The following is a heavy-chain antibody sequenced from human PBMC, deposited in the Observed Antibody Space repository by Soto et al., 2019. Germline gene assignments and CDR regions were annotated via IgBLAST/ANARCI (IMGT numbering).Heavy chain of an antibody. J-gene: IGHJ4*02. CDR1: GVSIGSHDW. CDR2: SHQSGNT. CDR3: ATRDTGRVY. V-gene: IGHV4-4*02. D-gene: IGHD5-18*01. Sequence: QVQLQESGPGLVKPSGTLSLTCAVSGVSIGSHDWWTWVRQTPGKGLEWIGESHQSGNTNYNSSLESRVTRALDKSKNHFSLQLSSVTVADTAVYYCATRDTGRVYWGQGTLVTVSS.